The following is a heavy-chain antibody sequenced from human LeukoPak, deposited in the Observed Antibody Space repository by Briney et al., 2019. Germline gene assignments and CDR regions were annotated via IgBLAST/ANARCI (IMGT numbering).Heavy chain of an antibody. V-gene: IGHV3-21*01. J-gene: IGHJ5*02. CDR2: ISSSSIYR. D-gene: IGHD3-10*01. Sequence: GGSLRLSCAASGLSFSTYSMNWVRQAPGKGLEWVSSISSSSIYRYYADSVKGRFTISRDNAKNSLYLQMYSLRAEDTAVYYCARVPHVLLAGDDPWGQGTLVTVSS. CDR3: ARVPHVLLAGDDP. CDR1: GLSFSTYS.